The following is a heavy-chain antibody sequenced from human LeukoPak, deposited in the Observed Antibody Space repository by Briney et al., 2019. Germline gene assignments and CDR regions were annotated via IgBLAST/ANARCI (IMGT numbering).Heavy chain of an antibody. V-gene: IGHV3-33*06. CDR1: GFTFSSYG. CDR2: IWYDGSNK. J-gene: IGHJ4*02. D-gene: IGHD2-21*02. CDR3: AKLSGCGGDCYFLADPYFDY. Sequence: GGSLRLSCAASGFTFSSYGMHWVRQAPGKGLEWVAVIWYDGSNKYYADSVKGRFTISRDNSKNTLYLQMNSLRAEDTAVYYCAKLSGCGGDCYFLADPYFDYWGQGTLVTVSS.